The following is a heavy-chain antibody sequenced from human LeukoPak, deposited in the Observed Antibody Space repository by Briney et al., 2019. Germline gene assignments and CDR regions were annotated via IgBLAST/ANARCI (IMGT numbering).Heavy chain of an antibody. Sequence: PGWSLRLSCAASVFTFSGYAMNWVRQAPGKGLEWVSHIYSSDATYADSVKGLFSISRDNAKNSLFLQMNSLRDEDTAVYYCARGLHYAFDIWGQGTMVPVSS. J-gene: IGHJ3*02. CDR3: ARGLHYAFDI. V-gene: IGHV3-48*02. CDR1: VFTFSGYA. CDR2: IYSSDAT. D-gene: IGHD5/OR15-5a*01.